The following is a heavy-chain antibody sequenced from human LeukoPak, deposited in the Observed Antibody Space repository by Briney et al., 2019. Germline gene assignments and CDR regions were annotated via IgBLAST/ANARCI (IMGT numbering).Heavy chain of an antibody. J-gene: IGHJ5*02. Sequence: GGSLRLSCAASGFTFSSYEMNWVRQAPGKGLEWVSYISSSGSTIYYADSVKGRFTISRDNAKNSLYLQMNSLRAEDTAVYYCARFDSDYGDYGGDWFDPWGQGTLVTVSS. V-gene: IGHV3-48*03. D-gene: IGHD4-17*01. CDR1: GFTFSSYE. CDR2: ISSSGSTI. CDR3: ARFDSDYGDYGGDWFDP.